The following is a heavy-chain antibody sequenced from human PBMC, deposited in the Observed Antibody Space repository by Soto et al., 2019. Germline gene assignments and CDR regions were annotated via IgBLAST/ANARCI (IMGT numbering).Heavy chain of an antibody. V-gene: IGHV3-53*01. Sequence: LTCVVSGYSISSSNYMSCVRQAPGKGLEWVSVIYSGGSTYYADSVKGRFTISRDNSKNTLYLQMNSLRAEDTAVYYCAGGWLRWGQGTLVTVSS. J-gene: IGHJ1*01. D-gene: IGHD5-12*01. CDR3: AGGWLR. CDR2: IYSGGST. CDR1: GYSISSSNY.